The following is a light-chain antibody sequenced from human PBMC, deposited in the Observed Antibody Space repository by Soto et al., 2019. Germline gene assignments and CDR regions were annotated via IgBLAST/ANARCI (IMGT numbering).Light chain of an antibody. CDR2: DAS. V-gene: IGKV3-11*01. J-gene: IGKJ5*01. CDR1: QNLSRY. CDR3: QPRSNWPT. Sequence: EVVLAQSPGTLSLSQGARACLWCRASQNLSRYFLAWYKHNSGQAPRILIYDASKRATGIPARFSVTGSGTDFTLPLRSLEPEDFAVDDCQPRSNWPTVGQETRLETK.